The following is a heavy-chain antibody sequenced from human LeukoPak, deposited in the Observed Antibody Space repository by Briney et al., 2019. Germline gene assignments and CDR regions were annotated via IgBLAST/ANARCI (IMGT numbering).Heavy chain of an antibody. CDR3: ATRTGHSSGWYVDYGMDV. CDR2: FDPDDGET. Sequence: ASVKVSCKVSGYTLTELSMHWVRQAPGKGLEWLGGFDPDDGETIYAQKFQGRVTMTEDTSTDTAYMELSSLRSEDTAVYYCATRTGHSSGWYVDYGMDVWGQGTTVTVSS. V-gene: IGHV1-24*01. D-gene: IGHD6-19*01. CDR1: GYTLTELS. J-gene: IGHJ6*02.